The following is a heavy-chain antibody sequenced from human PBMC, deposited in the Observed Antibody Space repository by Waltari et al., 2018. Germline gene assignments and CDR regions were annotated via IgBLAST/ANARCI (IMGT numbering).Heavy chain of an antibody. CDR3: ATFTVTTDYYYYMDV. CDR2: IRYDGSNK. J-gene: IGHJ6*03. D-gene: IGHD4-17*01. CDR1: GFTFSSYG. V-gene: IGHV3-30*02. Sequence: QVQLVESGGGVVQPGGSLRLSCAASGFTFSSYGLHWVRQAPGKGLEWVAFIRYDGSNKYYADSVKGRFTISRDNSKNTLYLQMNSLRAEDTAVYYCATFTVTTDYYYYMDVWGKGTTVTVSS.